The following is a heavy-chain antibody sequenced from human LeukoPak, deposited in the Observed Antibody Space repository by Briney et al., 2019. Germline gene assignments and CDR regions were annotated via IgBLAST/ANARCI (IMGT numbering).Heavy chain of an antibody. CDR3: ARGPYYYDSSGPPFDY. CDR2: ISYDGSNK. V-gene: IGHV3-30-3*01. J-gene: IGHJ4*02. D-gene: IGHD3-22*01. CDR1: GFTFSSYA. Sequence: PGGSLRLSCAASGFTFSSYAMHWVRQAPGKGLEWVAVISYDGSNKYYAGSVKGRFTISRDNSKNTLYLQMNSLRAEDTAVYYCARGPYYYDSSGPPFDYWGQGTLVTVSS.